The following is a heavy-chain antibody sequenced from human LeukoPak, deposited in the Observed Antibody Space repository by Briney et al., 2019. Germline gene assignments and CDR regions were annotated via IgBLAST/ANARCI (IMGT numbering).Heavy chain of an antibody. CDR1: GFTFSNAW. V-gene: IGHV3-30*02. Sequence: GGSLRLSCAASGFTFSNAWMSWVRQAPGKGLEWVAFIRYDGSKKFYADSVKGRFTISRDNSKNTLYLQMYSLRAEDTAVYYCARRRGLIVADYWGQGTLVTVSS. CDR2: IRYDGSKK. D-gene: IGHD3-22*01. CDR3: ARRRGLIVADY. J-gene: IGHJ4*02.